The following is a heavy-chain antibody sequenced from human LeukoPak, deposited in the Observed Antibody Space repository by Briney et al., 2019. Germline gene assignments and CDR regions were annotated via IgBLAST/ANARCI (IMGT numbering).Heavy chain of an antibody. Sequence: GGSLRLSCSASGFTFINHWMSWVRQAPGKGLECVAKINLDGSEKFYMDSVRGRLTISKDNSKNSLYLQLDSLRAEDTAVYYCAREIWWRFDYWGQGSLITVSS. CDR3: AREIWWRFDY. D-gene: IGHD5-12*01. V-gene: IGHV3-7*01. CDR2: INLDGSEK. CDR1: GFTFINHW. J-gene: IGHJ4*02.